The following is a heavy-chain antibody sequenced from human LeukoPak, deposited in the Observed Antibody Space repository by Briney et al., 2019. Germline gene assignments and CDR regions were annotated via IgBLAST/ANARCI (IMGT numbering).Heavy chain of an antibody. CDR2: ISSDSSSI. CDR1: GFTFSTYS. V-gene: IGHV3-48*01. J-gene: IGHJ6*03. CDR3: ARSGRWSGYSVGYYYYYIDV. D-gene: IGHD3-3*01. Sequence: PGGSLRLSCAASGFTFSTYSMNWVRQAPGKGLEWISYISSDSSSIYYADSVKGRFTISRDNARNSLYLQMNSLRAEDTAVFYCARSGRWSGYSVGYYYYYIDVWGKGTTVTLSS.